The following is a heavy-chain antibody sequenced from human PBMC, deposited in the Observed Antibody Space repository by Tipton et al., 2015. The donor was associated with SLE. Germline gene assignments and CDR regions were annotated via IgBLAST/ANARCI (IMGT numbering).Heavy chain of an antibody. CDR3: ARASYCSGGSCYPHYFDY. CDR2: ISAYNGNT. D-gene: IGHD2-15*01. Sequence: QLVQSGPEVKKPGASVKVSCKASGYTFTSYGISWVRQAPGQGLEWMGWISAYNGNTNYAQKLQGRVTMTTDTSASTAYMELRSLRSDDTAVYYCARASYCSGGSCYPHYFDYWGQGTLVTVSS. V-gene: IGHV1-18*01. CDR1: GYTFTSYG. J-gene: IGHJ4*02.